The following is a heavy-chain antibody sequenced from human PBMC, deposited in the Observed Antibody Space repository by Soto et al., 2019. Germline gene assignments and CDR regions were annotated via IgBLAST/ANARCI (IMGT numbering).Heavy chain of an antibody. V-gene: IGHV3-23*01. CDR2: ISGSGDDT. CDR1: GFTFSNFA. D-gene: IGHD1-1*01. CDR3: ANPIPKTGPPFGF. J-gene: IGHJ4*02. Sequence: DVQLLESGGGFVQPGGSLRLSCVASGFTFSNFAMAWVRQAPGEGLEWVSAISGSGDDTFYADSMKGRFTISRDNSKDTLYLQINSLRAEETAVYYCANPIPKTGPPFGFWGQGTLVTVSS.